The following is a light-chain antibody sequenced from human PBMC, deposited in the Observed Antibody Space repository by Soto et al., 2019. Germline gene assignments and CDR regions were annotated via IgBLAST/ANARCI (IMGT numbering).Light chain of an antibody. J-gene: IGKJ1*01. V-gene: IGKV3-15*01. CDR2: GPS. CDR1: QSVSSN. CDR3: QQYNNWPRT. Sequence: ERVMSQSRRTISVTPKERATLSCRASQSVSSNLAWYQQKPGQAPRLLIYGPSTRATGIPDRFSGSGSGTEFTLTISSLQSEDSAVYYCQQYNNWPRTFGQGTKVDI.